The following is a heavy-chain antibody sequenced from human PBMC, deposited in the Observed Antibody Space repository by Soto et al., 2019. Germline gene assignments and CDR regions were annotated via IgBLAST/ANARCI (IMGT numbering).Heavy chain of an antibody. CDR3: ARDSGVEVGARYYYYGMDV. V-gene: IGHV3-43*01. Sequence: SLRLSCAASGFTFDDYSMHWVRQAPGKGLGGGSLISWDGGSTYYADSVKGRFTISRDNAKNSLYLQMNSLRAEDTAVYYCARDSGVEVGARYYYYGMDVWGQGTTVTVSS. D-gene: IGHD1-26*01. CDR2: ISWDGGST. J-gene: IGHJ6*02. CDR1: GFTFDDYS.